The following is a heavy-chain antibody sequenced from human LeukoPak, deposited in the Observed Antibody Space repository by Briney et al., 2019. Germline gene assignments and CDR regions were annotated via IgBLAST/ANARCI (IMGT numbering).Heavy chain of an antibody. CDR3: AIRGGRAMVIQYYFDY. CDR2: IIPIFGTA. CDR1: GSTFSSYA. D-gene: IGHD5-18*01. V-gene: IGHV1-69*13. J-gene: IGHJ4*02. Sequence: ASVKVSCKASGSTFSSYAISWVRQAPGQGLEWMGGIIPIFGTANYAQKFQGRVTITADESTSTAYMELSSLRSEDTAVYYCAIRGGRAMVIQYYFDYWGQGTLVTVSS.